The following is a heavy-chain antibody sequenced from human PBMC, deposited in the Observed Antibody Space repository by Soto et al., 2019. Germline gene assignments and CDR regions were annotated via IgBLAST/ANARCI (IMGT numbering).Heavy chain of an antibody. V-gene: IGHV4-39*01. CDR1: GGSLGSSAYY. Sequence: SETLSLPCAVSGGSLGSSAYYWGWIRQAPGKGLEWVGSVNYSGNTYYNPSLKSRVTISVDTSRNQLSLKLSSVTAADTALYYCSRRAPEGFDPWGQGTLVTVSS. J-gene: IGHJ5*02. CDR2: VNYSGNT. CDR3: SRRAPEGFDP.